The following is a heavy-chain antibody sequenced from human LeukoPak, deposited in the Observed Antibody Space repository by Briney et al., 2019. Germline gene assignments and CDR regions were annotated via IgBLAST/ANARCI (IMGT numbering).Heavy chain of an antibody. CDR2: ISYDGTKT. CDR3: ARASMDDFWSGSLTYYFDY. Sequence: GGSLRLSCAASGFTFSSYSMNWVRQAPGEGLDWAALISYDGTKTYYSDSVKGRFTVSRDNAKNSLYLQMNSLRAEDTAVYYCARASMDDFWSGSLTYYFDYWGQGTLVTVSS. D-gene: IGHD3-3*01. V-gene: IGHV3-30*03. CDR1: GFTFSSYS. J-gene: IGHJ4*02.